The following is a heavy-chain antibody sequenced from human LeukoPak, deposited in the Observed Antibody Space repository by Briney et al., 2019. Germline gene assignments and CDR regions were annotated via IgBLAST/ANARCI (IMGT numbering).Heavy chain of an antibody. D-gene: IGHD6-19*01. Sequence: ASVKVSCKASGYTFTSYGISWVRQAPGQGLEWMGWINPNSGGTNYAQKFQGRVTMTRDTSTSTAYMELSRLRSDDTAVYYCARDAVAGTMSWFDPWGQGTLVTVSS. CDR2: INPNSGGT. J-gene: IGHJ5*02. V-gene: IGHV1-2*02. CDR3: ARDAVAGTMSWFDP. CDR1: GYTFTSYG.